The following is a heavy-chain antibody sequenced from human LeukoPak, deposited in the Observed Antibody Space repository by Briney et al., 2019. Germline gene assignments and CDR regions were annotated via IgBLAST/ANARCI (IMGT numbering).Heavy chain of an antibody. J-gene: IGHJ3*02. D-gene: IGHD6-13*01. CDR2: INGDGSRA. Sequence: QPGGSLRLSCAASGFTLSSYWMNWVRQVPGKGLVWVSHINGDGSRANYADSVKGRFTISRDNAKNTLYLQMNGLRADDMAVYYCAREADISAAATGAFDIWGQGTMVTVSS. V-gene: IGHV3-74*01. CDR3: AREADISAAATGAFDI. CDR1: GFTLSSYW.